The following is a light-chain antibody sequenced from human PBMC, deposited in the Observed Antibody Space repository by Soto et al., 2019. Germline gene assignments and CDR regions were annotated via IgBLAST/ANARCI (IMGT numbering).Light chain of an antibody. CDR2: AVS. CDR1: SSDIGSYDH. Sequence: QPALTQPASVSGSPGQSITISCSGTSSDIGSYDHVAWYQQFPGKSPKLIIYAVSDRPSGVSDRFSGSKSGISASLTISGLQTEDEADYYCISYTDRQSYLFGTGTNVTVL. CDR3: ISYTDRQSYL. J-gene: IGLJ1*01. V-gene: IGLV2-14*03.